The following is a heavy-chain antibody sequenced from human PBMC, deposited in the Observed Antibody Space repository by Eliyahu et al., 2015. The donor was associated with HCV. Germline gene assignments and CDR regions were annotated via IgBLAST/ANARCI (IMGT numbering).Heavy chain of an antibody. CDR1: EFEFAFRSFW. CDR2: INGDGSDR. Sequence: EVQLVESGGGQVQPGGSLTLTCAASEFEFAFRSFWMHWVRQAPGEGLVWVARINGDGSDRIYGDSVKGRFTVSRDNTKNTVSLQMRTLRAEDTAVYYCARGGYSHGFDIWGQGTMVTVSS. D-gene: IGHD5-18*01. V-gene: IGHV3-74*01. J-gene: IGHJ3*02. CDR3: ARGGYSHGFDI.